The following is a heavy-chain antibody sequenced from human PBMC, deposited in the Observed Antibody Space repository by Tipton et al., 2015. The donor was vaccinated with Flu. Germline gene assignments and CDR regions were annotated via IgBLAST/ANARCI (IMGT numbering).Heavy chain of an antibody. J-gene: IGHJ4*02. Sequence: SLRLSCAASGFTVSGNYMSWVRQAPGKGLEWVSVIYSDGSTYYVDSVKGRFTVSRDNSKNMLSLQMNSLRAEDTAVYYCARVWGYSYYFDYWGQGTLVTVSS. CDR2: IYSDGST. CDR1: GFTVSGNY. CDR3: ARVWGYSYYFDY. V-gene: IGHV3-53*01. D-gene: IGHD3-16*01.